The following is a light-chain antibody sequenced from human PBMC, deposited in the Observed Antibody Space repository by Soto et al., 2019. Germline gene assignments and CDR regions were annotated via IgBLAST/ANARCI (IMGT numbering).Light chain of an antibody. CDR2: DAS. J-gene: IGKJ1*01. CDR3: QHYNSYSGA. Sequence: DIQVTQSPPTLSASLGDRVTITCGASQTISTWMAWYQQKPGKAPKLLVYDASTLQSGVASRFSGSGSGTEFTLTISSLQPDDFATYYCQHYNSYSGAFGQGTKVDI. CDR1: QTISTW. V-gene: IGKV1-5*01.